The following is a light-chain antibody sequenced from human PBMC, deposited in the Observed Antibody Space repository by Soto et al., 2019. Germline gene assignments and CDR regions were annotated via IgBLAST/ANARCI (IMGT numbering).Light chain of an antibody. CDR2: GAS. J-gene: IGKJ2*01. Sequence: EIVMTQSPATLSVSPGERATLSCRASQNVTSKLAWYQHKPGQAPRLLIYGASTRATGIPARFSVSGSGTEFTLTISSLQSEDFAVYYCQQYNNWLYTFGQGTKLEIK. V-gene: IGKV3-15*01. CDR3: QQYNNWLYT. CDR1: QNVTSK.